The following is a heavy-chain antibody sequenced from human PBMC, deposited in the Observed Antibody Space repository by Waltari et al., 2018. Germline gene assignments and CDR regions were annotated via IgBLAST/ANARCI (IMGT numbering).Heavy chain of an antibody. D-gene: IGHD6-6*01. CDR3: ARWGMSSDAFDL. Sequence: QVQLVQSGAEVKRPGASAKVSCKASGYRFTNFDINWVRQAGGHGLEWMGWMNNYSGKTAYAQNFQGRVTITRNTSMNTAYIELTSLRSEDTAVYYCARWGMSSDAFDLWGQGTLVTVS. CDR2: MNNYSGKT. J-gene: IGHJ3*01. CDR1: GYRFTNFD. V-gene: IGHV1-8*01.